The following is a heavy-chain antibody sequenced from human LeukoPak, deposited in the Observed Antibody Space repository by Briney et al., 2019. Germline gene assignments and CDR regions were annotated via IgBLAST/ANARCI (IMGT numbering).Heavy chain of an antibody. D-gene: IGHD6-19*01. J-gene: IGHJ4*02. Sequence: SETLSLTCAVYGGSFSGYYWSWIRQPPGKELEWIGEINHSGSTNYNPSLKSRVTISVDTSKNQFSLKLSSVTAADTAIYYCARAVSGRFDYWGQGTLVTVSS. CDR3: ARAVSGRFDY. CDR1: GGSFSGYY. CDR2: INHSGST. V-gene: IGHV4-34*01.